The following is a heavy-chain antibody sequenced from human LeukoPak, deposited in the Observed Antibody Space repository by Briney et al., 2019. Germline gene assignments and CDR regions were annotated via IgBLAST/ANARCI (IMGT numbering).Heavy chain of an antibody. CDR2: INPNSGGT. J-gene: IGHJ3*02. CDR1: GYTFTGYY. V-gene: IGHV1-2*02. Sequence: VASVKVSFKASGYTFTGYYMHWVRQAPGQGPEWMGWINPNSGGTNYAQKFQGRVTMTRDTSISTAYMELSRLRSDDTAVYYCARVTPDDSSGYYIPDAFDIWGQGTMVTVSS. D-gene: IGHD3-22*01. CDR3: ARVTPDDSSGYYIPDAFDI.